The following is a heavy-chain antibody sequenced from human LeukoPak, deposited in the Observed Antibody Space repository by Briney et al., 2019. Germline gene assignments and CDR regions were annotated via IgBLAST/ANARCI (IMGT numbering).Heavy chain of an antibody. V-gene: IGHV3-7*01. CDR3: ATSPVYSYGHPYYFDY. CDR2: IRQDGSDK. J-gene: IGHJ4*02. CDR1: GFTFSDYW. Sequence: GESLRLSCAASGFTFSDYWMNWVRQAPGKGLEWVANIRQDGSDKNYVDSVKGRFTISRDNAKNSLYLQMNSLRAEDTAVYYCATSPVYSYGHPYYFDYWGQGTLVTVSS. D-gene: IGHD5-18*01.